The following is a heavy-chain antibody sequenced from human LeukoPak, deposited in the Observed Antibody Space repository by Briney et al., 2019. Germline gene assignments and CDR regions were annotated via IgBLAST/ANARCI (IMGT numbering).Heavy chain of an antibody. CDR3: ARPATVVTPNYFDY. CDR2: IYPSDSAT. V-gene: IGHV5-51*01. D-gene: IGHD4-23*01. CDR1: GYSFTNYW. J-gene: IGHJ4*02. Sequence: GEPLKIFCKGSGYSFTNYWIAWVRQMPGKGLEWMGMIYPSDSATKYSPSFQGQVTISADKSITTAYLQWSSLKASDTAMYYCARPATVVTPNYFDYWGQGTLVAVSS.